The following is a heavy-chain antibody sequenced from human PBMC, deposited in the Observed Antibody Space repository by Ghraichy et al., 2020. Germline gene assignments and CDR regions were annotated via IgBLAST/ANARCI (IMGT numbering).Heavy chain of an antibody. CDR3: ARDRDDNWGTYRYTCNN. V-gene: IGHV3-48*02. D-gene: IGHD3-16*02. CDR1: GFDFSTYS. J-gene: IGHJ4*02. CDR2: ISSRSNTV. Sequence: GGSLRLSCAVSGFDFSTYSMNWVRQAPGKGLEWISYISSRSNTVYYADSVKGRFTISRDNAKKSLFLQMNSLRDEDTAVYYCARDRDDNWGTYRYTCNNWGQGTLVTASS.